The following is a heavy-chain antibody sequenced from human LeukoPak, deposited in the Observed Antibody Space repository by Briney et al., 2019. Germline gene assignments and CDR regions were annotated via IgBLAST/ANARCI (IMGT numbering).Heavy chain of an antibody. D-gene: IGHD3-22*01. V-gene: IGHV3-23*01. J-gene: IGHJ4*02. CDR3: ATVVYGGSGDYFYY. CDR2: ISGGGGST. Sequence: PGGSLRLSCAASGFTLSNYGMHWVPQAPGKGLEWVSAISGGGGSTDYADSVKGRFTISRDNSKNTLYLQMNSLRAEDTAVYYCATVVYGGSGDYFYYWGQGNLVTVSS. CDR1: GFTLSNYG.